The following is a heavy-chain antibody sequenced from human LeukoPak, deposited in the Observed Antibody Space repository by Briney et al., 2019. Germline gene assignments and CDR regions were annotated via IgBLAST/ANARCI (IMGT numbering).Heavy chain of an antibody. V-gene: IGHV4-34*01. CDR2: INHSGST. D-gene: IGHD3-10*01. J-gene: IGHJ4*02. CDR3: ARGSILLLWFGEFGYYFDY. CDR1: GGSFCGYY. Sequence: SETLSLTCAVYGGSFCGYYWSWIRQPPGKGVEWIGEINHSGSTNYNPSLKSRVTISVDTSKNQFSLKLSSVTAADTAVYYCARGSILLLWFGEFGYYFDYWGQGTLVTVSS.